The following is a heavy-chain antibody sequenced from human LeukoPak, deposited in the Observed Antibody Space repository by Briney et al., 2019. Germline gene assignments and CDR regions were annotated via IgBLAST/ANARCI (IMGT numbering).Heavy chain of an antibody. CDR1: GFTFSTYS. D-gene: IGHD3-10*01. CDR3: ARGRSITILRGVAISDGFDI. J-gene: IGHJ3*02. CDR2: ISTSSDNI. Sequence: PGGSLRLSCAASGFTFSTYSMNWVRQAPGKGLEWVSSISTSSDNIYYAGSLKGRFTISRDNAKNSLYLQMNSLRPDDTAVYYCARGRSITILRGVAISDGFDIWGQGTKVTVSS. V-gene: IGHV3-21*06.